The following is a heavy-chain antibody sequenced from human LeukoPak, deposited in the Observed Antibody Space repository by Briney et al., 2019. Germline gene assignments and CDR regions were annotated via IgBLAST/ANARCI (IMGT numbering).Heavy chain of an antibody. CDR3: ARASPRWAAADVYLQH. V-gene: IGHV4-34*01. J-gene: IGHJ1*01. Sequence: SETLSLTCAVYGGSFSGYYWSWIRQPPGKGLEWIGEINHSGSTNYNPSLKSRVTISVDTSKNQFSLKLSSVTAADTAVYYCARASPRWAAADVYLQHWGQGTLVTVSS. CDR2: INHSGST. D-gene: IGHD6-13*01. CDR1: GGSFSGYY.